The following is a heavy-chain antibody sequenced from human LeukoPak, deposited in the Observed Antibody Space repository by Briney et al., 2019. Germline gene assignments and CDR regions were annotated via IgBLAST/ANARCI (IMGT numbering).Heavy chain of an antibody. V-gene: IGHV4-4*02. D-gene: IGHD6-13*01. CDR1: GGSISSSNW. CDR2: IYHSGST. CDR3: ARFPYSSSSRGAYDI. Sequence: SETLSLTCAVSGGSISSSNWWSWVRQPPGKGLEWIGEIYHSGSTNYNPSLTSRVTISVVTSKNQFSLKLSSVTAADTAVYYCARFPYSSSSRGAYDIWGQGTMVTVSS. J-gene: IGHJ3*02.